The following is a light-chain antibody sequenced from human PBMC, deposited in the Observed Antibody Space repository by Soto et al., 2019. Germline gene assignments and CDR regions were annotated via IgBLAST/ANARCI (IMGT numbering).Light chain of an antibody. CDR2: GAS. CDR3: QQYCSSPWT. CDR1: QSVSSSY. Sequence: EIVLTQSPGTLSLSPGERATLSCRASQSVSSSYLAWYQQKPGQAPRLLIYGASSRATGIPDRFSGSGSGTDFTLNISRLEHEDFAVYYCQQYCSSPWTFCQGNKLEIK. V-gene: IGKV3-20*01. J-gene: IGKJ1*01.